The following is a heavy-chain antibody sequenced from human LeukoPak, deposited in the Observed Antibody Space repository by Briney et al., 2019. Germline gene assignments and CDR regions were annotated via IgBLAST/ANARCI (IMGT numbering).Heavy chain of an antibody. CDR2: IWYDGSNK. D-gene: IGHD2-2*01. CDR3: ARDVPLRSSTSCYPDY. J-gene: IGHJ4*02. Sequence: PGGSLRLSCAASGFTFSSYGMHWVRQAPGKGLEWEAVIWYDGSNKYYADSVKGRFTISRDNSKNTLYLQMNSLRAEDTAVYYCARDVPLRSSTSCYPDYWGQGTLVTVSS. CDR1: GFTFSSYG. V-gene: IGHV3-33*01.